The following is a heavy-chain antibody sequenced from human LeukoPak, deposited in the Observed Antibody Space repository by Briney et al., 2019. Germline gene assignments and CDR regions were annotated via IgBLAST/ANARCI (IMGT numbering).Heavy chain of an antibody. V-gene: IGHV4-31*11. CDR3: ARDHTETSSLNFRNYYYYGMDI. D-gene: IGHD4-11*01. J-gene: IGHJ6*02. CDR1: GGSFSGYY. Sequence: KTSETLSLTCAVYGGSFSGYYWSWIRQHPGKGLEWIGYIYYSGSTYYNPSLTSRVTMSVDTSKNQFSLKLSSVTAADTAIYYCARDHTETSSLNFRNYYYYGMDIWGQGTTVIVSS. CDR2: IYYSGST.